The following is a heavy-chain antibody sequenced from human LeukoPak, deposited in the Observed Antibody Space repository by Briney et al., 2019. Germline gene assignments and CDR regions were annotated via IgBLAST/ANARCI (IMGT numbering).Heavy chain of an antibody. Sequence: GGSLRLSCAASGFTFSNAWMNWVRQAPGNGLERVSVIYGDGRTSHSASVRGRFTISRDNSKNIVSLQMNNLRAEDTAVYYCARGRGLGVVSPYFDYWGQGTLVTVSS. V-gene: IGHV3-53*01. CDR2: IYGDGRT. CDR3: ARGRGLGVVSPYFDY. J-gene: IGHJ4*02. D-gene: IGHD3-3*01. CDR1: GFTFSNAW.